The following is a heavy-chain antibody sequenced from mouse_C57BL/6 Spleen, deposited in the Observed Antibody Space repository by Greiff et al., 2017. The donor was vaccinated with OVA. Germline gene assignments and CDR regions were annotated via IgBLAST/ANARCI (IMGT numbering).Heavy chain of an antibody. CDR1: GYTFTDYN. CDR2: INPNNGGT. Sequence: VQLKQSGPELVKPGASVKIPCKASGYTFTDYNMDWVKQSHGKSLEWIGDINPNNGGTIYNQKFKGKATLTVDKSSSTAYMELRSLTSEDTAVYYCARGGAYYYGSSLFAYWGQGTLVTVSA. CDR3: ARGGAYYYGSSLFAY. V-gene: IGHV1-18*01. J-gene: IGHJ3*01. D-gene: IGHD1-1*01.